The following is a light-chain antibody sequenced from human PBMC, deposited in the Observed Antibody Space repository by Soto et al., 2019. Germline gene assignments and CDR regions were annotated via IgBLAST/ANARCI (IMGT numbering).Light chain of an antibody. CDR2: TAS. V-gene: IGKV1-39*01. Sequence: DIQMTQSPSSLSASVGDRVTITCRASQSISSSLDWYQQKPGKPPKLLIYTASTLQSGVPSRFSGSGSGTDFTLTISSLQPEDFATYYCQQSYHSPLTFGGGTKVEIK. CDR3: QQSYHSPLT. CDR1: QSISSS. J-gene: IGKJ4*01.